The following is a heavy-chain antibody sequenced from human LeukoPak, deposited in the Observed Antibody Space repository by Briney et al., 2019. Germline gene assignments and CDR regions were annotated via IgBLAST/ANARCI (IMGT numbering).Heavy chain of an antibody. D-gene: IGHD2-2*03. V-gene: IGHV4-59*01. J-gene: IGHJ6*04. CDR1: GGSISSYY. CDR2: IYYSGST. Sequence: SETLSLTCTVSGGSISSYYWSWIQQPPGKGLEWIGYIYYSGSTNYNPSLKSRVTISVDTSKNQFSLKLSSVTAADTAVYYCARDRSLDIVVVPDYYYGMDVWGKGTTVTVSS. CDR3: ARDRSLDIVVVPDYYYGMDV.